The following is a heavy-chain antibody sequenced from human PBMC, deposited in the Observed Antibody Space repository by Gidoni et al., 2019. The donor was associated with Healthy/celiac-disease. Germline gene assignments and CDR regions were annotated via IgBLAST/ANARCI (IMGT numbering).Heavy chain of an antibody. J-gene: IGHJ6*02. CDR2: ISYDGSNK. V-gene: IGHV3-30*18. D-gene: IGHD1-7*01. Sequence: QVQLVESGGGVVQPGRSLRLSCAASGFTFSSYGMHWVRQAPGKGLEWVAVISYDGSNKYYADSVKGRFTISRDNSKNTLYLQMNSLRAEDTAVYYCAKSNWNYVGYGMDVWGQGTTVTVSS. CDR1: GFTFSSYG. CDR3: AKSNWNYVGYGMDV.